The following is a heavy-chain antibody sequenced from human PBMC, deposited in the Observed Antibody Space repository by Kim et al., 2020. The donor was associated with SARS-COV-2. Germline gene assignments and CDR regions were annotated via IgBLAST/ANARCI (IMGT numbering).Heavy chain of an antibody. D-gene: IGHD6-13*01. CDR2: IRPRDGGT. J-gene: IGHJ3*01. CDR3: VIEYSNSPSDNAFDF. Sequence: ASVKVSCKTSGHTYTNYLMHWVRQAPGQGPEWMGSIRPRDGGTDYAQRFRGRVTMTRDASTTTLYMELNNLTFDDTATYYCVIEYSNSPSDNAFDFWGQG. CDR1: GHTYTNYL. V-gene: IGHV1-46*01.